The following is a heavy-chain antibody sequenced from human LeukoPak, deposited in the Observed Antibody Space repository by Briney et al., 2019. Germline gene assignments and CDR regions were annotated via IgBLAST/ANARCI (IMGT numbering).Heavy chain of an antibody. J-gene: IGHJ3*02. Sequence: PETLSLTCTVSGGSISSSSYYWGWIRQPPGKGLEWIGNIYYSGITYYNPSLKSRVTISVDTSKNQFSLKLSSVTAADTAVYYCARFVTGDSAFDIWGQGTMVTVSS. D-gene: IGHD7-27*01. CDR1: GGSISSSSYY. CDR3: ARFVTGDSAFDI. CDR2: IYYSGIT. V-gene: IGHV4-39*01.